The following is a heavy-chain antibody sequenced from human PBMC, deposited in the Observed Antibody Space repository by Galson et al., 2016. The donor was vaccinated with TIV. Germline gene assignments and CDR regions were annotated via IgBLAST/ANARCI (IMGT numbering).Heavy chain of an antibody. CDR2: IYPGYSDT. D-gene: IGHD5/OR15-5a*01. J-gene: IGHJ4*02. CDR3: TRQSTRSFDF. V-gene: IGHV5-51*01. Sequence: QSGAEVTKPGESLKISCKSSGYNFATYWIVWVRQMPGKGLGWMGTIYPGYSDTKYSPSFQGQVTMSADKSIHTAYLQWSSLKASDSAIYYGTRQSTRSFDFWGPGTLVSVSS. CDR1: GYNFATYW.